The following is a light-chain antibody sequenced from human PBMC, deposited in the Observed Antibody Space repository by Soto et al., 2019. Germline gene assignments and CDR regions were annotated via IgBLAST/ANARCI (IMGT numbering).Light chain of an antibody. CDR2: GAS. V-gene: IGKV3-15*01. CDR1: QSVSSN. CDR3: QQYNNLPLIT. Sequence: MGQSAATVSVYPRERATLSCRASQSVSSNLAWYQQKPGQAPRLLIYGASTRATGIPARFSGSGSGTEFSLTINSLQSEDFAVYYCQQYNNLPLITFGHRRRPENK. J-gene: IGKJ5*01.